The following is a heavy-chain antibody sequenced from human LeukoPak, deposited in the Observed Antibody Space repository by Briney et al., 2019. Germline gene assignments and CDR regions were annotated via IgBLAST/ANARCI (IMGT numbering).Heavy chain of an antibody. Sequence: GASVKVSCKASGGTISSYAISWVRQAPGQGLEWMGGIIPIFGTANYAQKFQGRVTITTDESTSTAYMELSSLRSEDTAVYYCARASLRYSSSWGFDPWGQGTLVTVSS. V-gene: IGHV1-69*05. CDR3: ARASLRYSSSWGFDP. CDR1: GGTISSYA. CDR2: IIPIFGTA. J-gene: IGHJ5*02. D-gene: IGHD6-13*01.